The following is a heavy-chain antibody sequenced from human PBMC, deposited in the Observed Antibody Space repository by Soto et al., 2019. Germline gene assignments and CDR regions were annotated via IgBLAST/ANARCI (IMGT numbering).Heavy chain of an antibody. CDR3: ARRWGEGRVDY. CDR1: GGSISSSNW. Sequence: QVQLQESGPGLVKPSGTLSLTCAVSGGSISSSNWWSWVRQPPGKGLEWIGEIYHSGSTNYNPSRKSRVTTSVDQAKTQCSRKLSSVTAADTAVYYCARRWGEGRVDYWGQGTLVTVSS. CDR2: IYHSGST. D-gene: IGHD3-10*01. J-gene: IGHJ4*02. V-gene: IGHV4-4*02.